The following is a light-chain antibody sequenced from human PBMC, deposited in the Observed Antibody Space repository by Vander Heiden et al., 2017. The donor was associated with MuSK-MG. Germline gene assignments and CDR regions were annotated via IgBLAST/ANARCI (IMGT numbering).Light chain of an antibody. CDR1: QSISNY. Sequence: DIQLTQSPSSLSASVGDRVTITCRASQSISNYLNWYQQKPGKAPKLLIYAASILQGGVPSRFSGSGSGTDFSLTISSLQPEDFATYFCQQSDDTPLITFGHGTKVDI. CDR3: QQSDDTPLIT. J-gene: IGKJ3*01. CDR2: AAS. V-gene: IGKV1-39*01.